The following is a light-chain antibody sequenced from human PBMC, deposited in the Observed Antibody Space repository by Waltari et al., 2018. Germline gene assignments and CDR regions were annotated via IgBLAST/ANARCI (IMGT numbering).Light chain of an antibody. CDR2: VDRDGSH. Sequence: QLMLTQSPSAPASLAASVHLTRTLTTGYSSYPIPWPHQQPEKGPRHLMKVDRDGSHIKGDGIPDRFSGSSSGAERYLTISGLQSEDEADYYCQTGGFGIWVFGGGTKLTVL. CDR1: TGYSSYP. V-gene: IGLV4-69*01. J-gene: IGLJ3*02. CDR3: QTGGFGIWV.